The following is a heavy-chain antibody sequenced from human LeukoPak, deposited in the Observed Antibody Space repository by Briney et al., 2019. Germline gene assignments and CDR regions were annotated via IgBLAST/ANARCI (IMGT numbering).Heavy chain of an antibody. CDR3: ARGVEPLAANTLAY. J-gene: IGHJ4*02. D-gene: IGHD3-16*01. V-gene: IGHV3-53*01. Sequence: GGSLRLSCAASGFTAITNDMTWVRQAPGKGLEWLSVLYSDGNTKYADSVQGRFTISRDNSKNTLYLEMNSLSPDDTAVYYCARGVEPLAANTLAYWGQGTLVTVSS. CDR1: GFTAITND. CDR2: LYSDGNT.